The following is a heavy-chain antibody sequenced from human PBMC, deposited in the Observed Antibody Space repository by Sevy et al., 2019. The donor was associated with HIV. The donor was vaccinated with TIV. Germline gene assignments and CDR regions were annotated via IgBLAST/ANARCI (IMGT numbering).Heavy chain of an antibody. V-gene: IGHV3-23*01. J-gene: IGHJ2*01. Sequence: GGSLRLSCAASGFTFSSYAMSWVRQAPGKGLEWVSAISGSGGSTYYADSVKGRFTISRDNSKNTLYLQMNSLRAEDTAVYYCAKDQEGRYSYGYVRYFDLWGRSTLVTVSS. CDR3: AKDQEGRYSYGYVRYFDL. CDR1: GFTFSSYA. CDR2: ISGSGGST. D-gene: IGHD5-18*01.